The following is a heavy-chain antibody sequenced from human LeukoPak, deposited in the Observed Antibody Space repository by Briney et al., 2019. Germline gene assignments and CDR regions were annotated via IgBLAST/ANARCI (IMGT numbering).Heavy chain of an antibody. V-gene: IGHV4-39*01. J-gene: IGHJ4*02. Sequence: SETLSLTCTVSGGSISSSSYYWGWIRQPPGKGLEWIGGIYYSGSTYYNPSLKSRVTISVDTSKNQFSLKLSSVTAADTAVYYCARVRKDYYDSSGYYKIPYFDYWGQGTLVTVSS. CDR1: GGSISSSSYY. CDR2: IYYSGST. CDR3: ARVRKDYYDSSGYYKIPYFDY. D-gene: IGHD3-22*01.